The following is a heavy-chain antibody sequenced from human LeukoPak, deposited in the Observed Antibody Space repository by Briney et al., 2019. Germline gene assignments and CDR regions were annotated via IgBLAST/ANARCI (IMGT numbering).Heavy chain of an antibody. CDR3: ATASSSSNYYYYYYMDV. J-gene: IGHJ6*03. Sequence: GGSLRLSCAASGFTFSSYAMSWVRQAPGKGLEWVSAISGSGGSTYYADSVKGRFTISRDNSKNTLYLQMNSLRAEDTAVYYCATASSSSNYYYYYYMDVWGKGTTVTVSS. CDR2: ISGSGGST. D-gene: IGHD6-6*01. CDR1: GFTFSSYA. V-gene: IGHV3-23*01.